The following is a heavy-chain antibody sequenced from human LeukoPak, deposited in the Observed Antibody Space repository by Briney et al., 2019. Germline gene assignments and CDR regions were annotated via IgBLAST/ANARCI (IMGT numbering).Heavy chain of an antibody. V-gene: IGHV3-73*01. CDR2: IRSKANSYAT. J-gene: IGHJ4*02. CDR1: GFTFSGSA. D-gene: IGHD6-19*01. CDR3: AKDHFGSSGLDY. Sequence: GGSLRLSCAAPGFTFSGSAMHWVRQASGKGLEWVGRIRSKANSYATAYAASVKGRFTISRDNSKNTLYLQMNSLRAEDTAVYYCAKDHFGSSGLDYWGQGTLVTVSS.